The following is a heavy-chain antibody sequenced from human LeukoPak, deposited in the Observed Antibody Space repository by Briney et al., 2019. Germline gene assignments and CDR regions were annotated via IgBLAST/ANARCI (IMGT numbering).Heavy chain of an antibody. D-gene: IGHD6-19*01. Sequence: PSVKPSCTASGYTSTSYYMHWVPQAPGQGLEWMGIINPSGGSTSYAQKSQGRVTMTRDTSTSTVYMELSSLRSEDTAVYYCARWGIAVAGTYFDYWGQGTLVTVSS. CDR3: ARWGIAVAGTYFDY. J-gene: IGHJ4*02. CDR1: GYTSTSYY. CDR2: INPSGGST. V-gene: IGHV1-46*01.